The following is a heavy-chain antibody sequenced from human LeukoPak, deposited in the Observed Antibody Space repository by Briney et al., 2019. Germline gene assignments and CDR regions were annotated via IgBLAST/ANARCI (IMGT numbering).Heavy chain of an antibody. CDR1: GGSISSSSYY. CDR2: IYYSGST. D-gene: IGHD6-6*01. V-gene: IGHV4-39*01. Sequence: SETLSLTCIVSGGSISSSSYYWGWIRQPPGKGLEWIGSIYYSGSTYYNPSLKSRVTISVDTSKNQFSLKLSSVTAADTAVYYCARYPPGSSSSSPVDVWGKGTTVTVSS. CDR3: ARYPPGSSSSSPVDV. J-gene: IGHJ6*04.